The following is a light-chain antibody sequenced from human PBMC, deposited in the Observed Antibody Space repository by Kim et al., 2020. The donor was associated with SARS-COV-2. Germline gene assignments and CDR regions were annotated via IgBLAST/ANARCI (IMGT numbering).Light chain of an antibody. Sequence: EIVLTQSPATLSLSPGDRSTLSCRASQSISNYLAWYQQKPGQAPRLLIYDASNRAPGIPARFSGSGSGTDFTLSISSLQPEDFAVYFCQQRINRRHLTFGGGTKVDI. J-gene: IGKJ4*01. CDR2: DAS. CDR1: QSISNY. V-gene: IGKV3-11*01. CDR3: QQRINRRHLT.